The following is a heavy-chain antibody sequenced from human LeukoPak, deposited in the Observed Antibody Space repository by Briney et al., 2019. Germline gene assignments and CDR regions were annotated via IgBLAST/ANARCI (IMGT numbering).Heavy chain of an antibody. J-gene: IGHJ4*02. CDR2: IDSRPTPI. CDR1: GFTFGRYS. CDR3: ARQGFFGELDY. V-gene: IGHV3-48*04. Sequence: GGSLRLSCAASGFTFGRYSMNWVRQAPGRGMEWVSYIDSRPTPIYYTQSVKGRFTVSRDNAKNSLYLQMNSLRAEDTAIYYCARQGFFGELDYWGQGILVTVSS. D-gene: IGHD3-10*01.